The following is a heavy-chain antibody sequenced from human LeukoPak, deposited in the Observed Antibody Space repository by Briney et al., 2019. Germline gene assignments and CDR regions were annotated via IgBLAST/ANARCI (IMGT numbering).Heavy chain of an antibody. CDR1: GYTFTHSG. Sequence: ASVKVSCKASGYTFTHSGINWVRQAPGQGLEWIGWVSAYSGTTNYAQKFQGRVIMTTDTSTTTAYMELRGLRSDDTAVYYCARGGSNWNYQYYFDHWGQGTLVTVSS. V-gene: IGHV1-18*01. CDR2: VSAYSGTT. J-gene: IGHJ4*02. CDR3: ARGGSNWNYQYYFDH. D-gene: IGHD1-7*01.